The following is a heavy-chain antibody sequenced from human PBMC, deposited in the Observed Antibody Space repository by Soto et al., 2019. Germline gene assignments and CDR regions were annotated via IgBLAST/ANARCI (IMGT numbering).Heavy chain of an antibody. V-gene: IGHV1-46*01. CDR1: GYTFTSYF. D-gene: IGHD3-22*01. CDR3: ARVPYYYDSSGYPGGPFDY. Sequence: ASVKVSCKASGYTFTSYFMHWVRQAPGQGLEWMGIINPSGGSTSYAQKFQGRVTITADESTSTAYMELSSLRSEDTAVYYCARVPYYYDSSGYPGGPFDYWGQGTLVTVSS. CDR2: INPSGGST. J-gene: IGHJ4*02.